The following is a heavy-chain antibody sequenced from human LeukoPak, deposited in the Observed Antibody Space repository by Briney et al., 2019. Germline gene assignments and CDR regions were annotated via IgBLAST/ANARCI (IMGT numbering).Heavy chain of an antibody. CDR3: ARDSNTYYFDF. CDR1: GYTFTGYY. Sequence: ASVKLSCKASGYTFTGYYMHWVRQAPGQGLEWMGGINPSSGGTHYSQKFQGRVTMTSDTSISTANMELSRLRSDDTFVYYCARDSNTYYFDFWGQGTLVTVSS. D-gene: IGHD3-3*02. V-gene: IGHV1-2*05. CDR2: INPSSGGT. J-gene: IGHJ4*02.